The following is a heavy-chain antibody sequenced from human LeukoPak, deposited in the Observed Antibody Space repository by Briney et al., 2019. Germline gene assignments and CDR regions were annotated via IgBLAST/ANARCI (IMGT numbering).Heavy chain of an antibody. D-gene: IGHD3-16*01. Sequence: ASVKFCCKASGNTFSSYAISWVRQAPGQGLEWLGRIVPILEATKYSPHLEGRVTITADKSTVTAYMELNSLRSDDTAVYYCAREGDVFGPFDSWGQATELTVSS. CDR2: IVPILEAT. J-gene: IGHJ4*02. CDR3: AREGDVFGPFDS. V-gene: IGHV1-69*04. CDR1: GNTFSSYA.